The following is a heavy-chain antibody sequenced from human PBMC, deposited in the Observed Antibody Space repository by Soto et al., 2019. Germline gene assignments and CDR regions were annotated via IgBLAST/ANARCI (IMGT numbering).Heavy chain of an antibody. CDR1: GFTFSSYA. CDR2: ISGSGDST. Sequence: EVQLLESGGGLVQPGGSLRLSCAASGFTFSSYAMRWVRQAPGKGLEGVSAISGSGDSTYYADCGKGRFTISRDNSKITLYLQMNSLRAEDAAVYYCARRGSGSYYDYWGQGTLVTVSS. V-gene: IGHV3-23*01. J-gene: IGHJ4*02. D-gene: IGHD1-26*01. CDR3: ARRGSGSYYDY.